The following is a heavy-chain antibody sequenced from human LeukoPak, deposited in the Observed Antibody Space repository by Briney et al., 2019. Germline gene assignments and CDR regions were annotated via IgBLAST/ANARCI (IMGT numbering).Heavy chain of an antibody. J-gene: IGHJ4*02. CDR1: GGSFSGYY. V-gene: IGHV4-34*01. D-gene: IGHD6-13*01. CDR3: ASGGRRSSSWYRAGY. CDR2: INHSGST. Sequence: SETLSLTCSVYGGSFSGYYWSWIRQPPGKGLEWIGEINHSGSTNYNPSLKSRVTISVDTSKNQFSLKLSSVTAADTAMYYCASGGRRSSSWYRAGYWGQGTLVTVSS.